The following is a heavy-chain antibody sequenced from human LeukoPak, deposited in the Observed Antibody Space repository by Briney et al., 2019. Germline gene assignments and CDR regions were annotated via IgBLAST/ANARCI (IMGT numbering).Heavy chain of an antibody. V-gene: IGHV4-34*01. CDR1: GGSFSGYY. CDR2: INHSGST. D-gene: IGHD2-8*01. J-gene: IGHJ1*01. Sequence: PSETLSLTCAVYGGSFSGYYWSWIRQPPGKGLEWIGEINHSGSTNYNPSLKSRVTISVDTSKNQFSLKLSSVTAADTAVYYCASLYGDWGQGTLVTVSS. CDR3: ASLYGD.